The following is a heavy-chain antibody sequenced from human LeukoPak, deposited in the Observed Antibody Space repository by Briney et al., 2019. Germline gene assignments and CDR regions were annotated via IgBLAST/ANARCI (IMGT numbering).Heavy chain of an antibody. J-gene: IGHJ4*01. CDR3: ASKNQPHGNFDY. Sequence: GGSLRLSCAASGFTVSSYAMHWVRQPIGKGLEWVSALGIAGDTFYPGSVKGRFTISRENAKNSLYLQMNSLRAEDTAMYYCASKNQPHGNFDYWGQEPWSPSPQ. CDR2: LGIAGDT. D-gene: IGHD1-14*01. V-gene: IGHV3-13*01. CDR1: GFTVSSYA.